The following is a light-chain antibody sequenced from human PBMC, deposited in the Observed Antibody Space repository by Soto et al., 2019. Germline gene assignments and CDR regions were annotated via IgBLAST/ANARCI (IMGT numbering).Light chain of an antibody. CDR2: DAS. CDR3: QQRSNWPLI. Sequence: ESVLTQSPTTLSLSPGDRATLSCRASQSISHYLAWYQLKPGQAPRLLIYDASDRATGVPARFSGSGSGTDFTLTISSLEPEDFAIYYCQQRSNWPLIFGGGTKVDIK. V-gene: IGKV3-11*01. CDR1: QSISHY. J-gene: IGKJ4*01.